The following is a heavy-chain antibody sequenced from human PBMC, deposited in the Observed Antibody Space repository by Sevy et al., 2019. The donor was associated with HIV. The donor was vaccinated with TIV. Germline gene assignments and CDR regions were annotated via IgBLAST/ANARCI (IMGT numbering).Heavy chain of an antibody. D-gene: IGHD3-22*01. V-gene: IGHV4-4*02. CDR2: IYHSGST. J-gene: IGHJ4*02. CDR1: GGSISSDNF. CDR3: ASLQGEYSDRVAFSMFFFDY. Sequence: SETLSLTCAVSGGSISSDNFWSWVRQPPGKGLEWIGDIYHSGSTNYSPSLGSRVTMSVDKSKNQFSLRLTSVTAADTAVYFCASLQGEYSDRVAFSMFFFDYWGQRALVTVSS.